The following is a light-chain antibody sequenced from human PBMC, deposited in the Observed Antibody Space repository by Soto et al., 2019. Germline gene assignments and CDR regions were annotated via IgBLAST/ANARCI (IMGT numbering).Light chain of an antibody. CDR2: AAS. CDR3: QQYGSSPWT. CDR1: QSVRNNY. J-gene: IGKJ1*01. V-gene: IGKV3-20*01. Sequence: EIVLTQSPGTLSLSPGERATLSCRASQSVRNNYLAWYQQKPGQAPRLLIYAASGRATGIPDRFSGSGSGTDFTLTISRLEPEDFAAYHCQQYGSSPWTFGQGTNVEIK.